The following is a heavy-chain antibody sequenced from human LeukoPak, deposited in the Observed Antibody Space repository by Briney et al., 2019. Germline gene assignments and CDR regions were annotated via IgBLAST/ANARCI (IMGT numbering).Heavy chain of an antibody. D-gene: IGHD3-22*01. CDR3: ARDPYYYDSSGYLSFDY. CDR2: IKQDGSEK. CDR1: GFTFTTYW. V-gene: IGHV3-7*01. Sequence: GESLRLSCAASGFTFTTYWMSWVRQLPGKGLEWVANIKQDGSEKYYVDSVKGRFTISRDNAKNSLYLQMNSLRAEDTAVYYCARDPYYYDSSGYLSFDYWGQGTLVTVSS. J-gene: IGHJ4*02.